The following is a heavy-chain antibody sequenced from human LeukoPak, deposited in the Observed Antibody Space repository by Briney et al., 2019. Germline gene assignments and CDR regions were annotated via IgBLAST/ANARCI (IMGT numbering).Heavy chain of an antibody. V-gene: IGHV3-7*01. CDR2: IKQDGSEK. J-gene: IGHJ4*02. D-gene: IGHD5-12*01. CDR3: ARLVGTITVRYFDY. CDR1: GFTFSTYW. Sequence: GGSLRLSCAASGFTFSTYWMSWVRQAPGKGLEWVANIKQDGSEKYYVDSVKGRFTISRDNAKNSLYLQMNSLRAEDTAVYYCARLVGTITVRYFDYWGQGNLVTVSS.